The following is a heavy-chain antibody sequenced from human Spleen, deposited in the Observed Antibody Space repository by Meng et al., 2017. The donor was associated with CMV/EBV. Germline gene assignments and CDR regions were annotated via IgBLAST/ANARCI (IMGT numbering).Heavy chain of an antibody. CDR2: ISASADRT. V-gene: IGHV3-23*01. CDR3: AKDATAAGMDV. Sequence: GESLKISCATSQFTFSSYAMTWVRQAPGKGLEWVSAISASADRTYYTDSVKGRFVISRDNSKNTVYLQLNSLRAEDTAVYYCAKDATAAGMDVWGQGTTVTVSS. J-gene: IGHJ6*02. D-gene: IGHD6-13*01. CDR1: QFTFSSYA.